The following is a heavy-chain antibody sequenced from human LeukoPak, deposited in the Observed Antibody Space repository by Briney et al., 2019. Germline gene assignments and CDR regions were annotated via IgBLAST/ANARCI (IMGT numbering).Heavy chain of an antibody. CDR1: GGSISSYY. CDR2: INHSGST. CDR3: ASLVTTTNFDY. Sequence: SETLSLTCTVSGGSISSYYWSWIRQPPGKGLEWIGEINHSGSTNYNPSLKSRVTISVDTSKNQFSLKLSSVTAADTAVYYCASLVTTTNFDYWGQGTLVTVSS. D-gene: IGHD4-11*01. V-gene: IGHV4-34*01. J-gene: IGHJ4*02.